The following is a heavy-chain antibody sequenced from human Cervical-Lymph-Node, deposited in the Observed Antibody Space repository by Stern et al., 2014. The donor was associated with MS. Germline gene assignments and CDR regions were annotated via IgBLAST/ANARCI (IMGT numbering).Heavy chain of an antibody. V-gene: IGHV7-4-1*02. J-gene: IGHJ4*02. CDR2: INPNTGNP. CDR3: ARGATYVDASIFTPWYLDH. D-gene: IGHD2-15*01. Sequence: QVQLVQSGSELKKPGASVKVSCKGSGDTFNSYAVNWVRQAPGQRLEWIGWINPNTGNPTYAQGFTGRFVFSLGTSVNTAYLQISSLKAEDTAVYYCARGATYVDASIFTPWYLDHWGQGTLVTVSS. CDR1: GDTFNSYA.